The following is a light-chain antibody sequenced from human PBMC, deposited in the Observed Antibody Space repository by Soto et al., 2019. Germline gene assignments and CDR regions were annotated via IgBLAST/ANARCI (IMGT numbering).Light chain of an antibody. CDR2: DAS. CDR1: QSVSSY. J-gene: IGKJ4*01. Sequence: EIVLTQSRATLSVSPGVRATLSCRASQSVSSYLAWYQQKPGQAPRXLIYDASNRATGIPARFSGSGSGTDFTLTISSLEPEDFAVYYCQQRSNWLTFGGGTKVDIK. V-gene: IGKV3-11*01. CDR3: QQRSNWLT.